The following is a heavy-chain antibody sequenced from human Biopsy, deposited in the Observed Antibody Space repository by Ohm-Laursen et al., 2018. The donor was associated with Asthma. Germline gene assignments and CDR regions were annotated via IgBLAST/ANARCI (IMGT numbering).Heavy chain of an antibody. CDR2: ISKDASTQ. V-gene: IGHV3-30*12. D-gene: IGHD3-22*01. CDR1: GFSFSNFA. Sequence: SLRLSCTASGFSFSNFAIHWVRQAPGKGLEWVGVISKDASTQDYADSVKGRFTMARDNSKNTLDLQMHSLRAEDTAVYYCARGDSSNWSHYYFDYWGQGTLVTVSS. CDR3: ARGDSSNWSHYYFDY. J-gene: IGHJ4*02.